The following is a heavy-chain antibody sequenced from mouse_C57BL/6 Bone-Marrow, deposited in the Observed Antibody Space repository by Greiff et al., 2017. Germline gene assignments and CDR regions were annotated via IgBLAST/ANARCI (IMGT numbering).Heavy chain of an antibody. Sequence: VQLQQPGAELVKPGASVKLSCKASGYTFTGYWIEWVKQRPGHGLEWIGEILPGSGNTNYNEKFKGKATFTVDTSSNTAYMQLSSLTTDDSAIYYCARWGNCLHYFDYWGQGTTLTVSS. V-gene: IGHV1-9*01. CDR3: ARWGNCLHYFDY. D-gene: IGHD2-1*01. CDR1: GYTFTGYW. CDR2: ILPGSGNT. J-gene: IGHJ2*01.